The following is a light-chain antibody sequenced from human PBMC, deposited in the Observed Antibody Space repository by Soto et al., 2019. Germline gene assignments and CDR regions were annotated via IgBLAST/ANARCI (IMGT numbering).Light chain of an antibody. CDR2: GAS. CDR1: QSVKSDY. J-gene: IGKJ5*01. V-gene: IGKV3-20*01. CDR3: HHYGGSPIT. Sequence: EIVLTQSPGTLSLSPGERATLSCRASQSVKSDYLGWFQQKPGQAPRLLIYGASTRATGIPDRVSGRGSGTDFTLTISRLEPEDFAVYYCHHYGGSPITFGQGTRLEIK.